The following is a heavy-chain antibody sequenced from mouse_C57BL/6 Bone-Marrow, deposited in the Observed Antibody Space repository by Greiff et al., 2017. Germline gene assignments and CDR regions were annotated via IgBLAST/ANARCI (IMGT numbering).Heavy chain of an antibody. D-gene: IGHD2-2*01. Sequence: QVQLQQPGAELVKPGASVKMSCKASGYTFTSYWITWVKQRPGQGLEWIGDIYPGSGSTNYNEKFKSKATLTVDTSSSTAYMELSSLTSEDSAVYSCARGGVGYDEIYYFDYWGQGTTLTVSS. CDR3: ARGGVGYDEIYYFDY. CDR1: GYTFTSYW. J-gene: IGHJ2*01. V-gene: IGHV1-55*01. CDR2: IYPGSGST.